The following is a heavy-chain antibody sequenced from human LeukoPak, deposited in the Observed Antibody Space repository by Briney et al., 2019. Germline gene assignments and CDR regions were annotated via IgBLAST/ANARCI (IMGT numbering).Heavy chain of an antibody. Sequence: GGSLRLSCAASGVTVSSHFMTWVRRAPGKGLEWVSVTYIDGNTYYADSVKGRFTISRDASKNMLYLQMNSLTPEDTAVYYCARLPIYWGQGTLVTVSS. V-gene: IGHV3-66*02. J-gene: IGHJ4*02. CDR2: TYIDGNT. CDR1: GVTVSSHF. CDR3: ARLPIY.